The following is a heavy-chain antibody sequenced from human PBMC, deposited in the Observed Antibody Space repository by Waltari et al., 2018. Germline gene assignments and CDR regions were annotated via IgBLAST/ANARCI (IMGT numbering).Heavy chain of an antibody. CDR3: TRDFGQPES. CDR1: RFTFGDYT. J-gene: IGHJ4*02. CDR2: IRSKRSGGTT. V-gene: IGHV3-49*04. D-gene: IGHD3-3*01. Sequence: SGGGLVQPGRSLTLSCTNSRFTFGDYTITWVRQAPGKGLEWGGFIRSKRSGGTTECAASVKGRFSISRDDSNSIAFLRMNSLKSDDTAMYYCTRDFGQPESWGQGTLVTVSS.